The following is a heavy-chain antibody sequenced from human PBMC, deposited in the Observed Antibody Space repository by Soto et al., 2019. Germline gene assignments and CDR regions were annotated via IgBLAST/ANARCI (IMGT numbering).Heavy chain of an antibody. CDR2: ISGSGGST. CDR1: GFTFSSYA. Sequence: PGGSLRLSCAASGFTFSSYAMSWVRQAPGKGLEWVSAISGSGGSTYYADSVKGRFTISRDNSKNTLYLQMNSLRAEDTAVYYCAKDQPIVGATRGYFDYWGQGTLVTVPQ. CDR3: AKDQPIVGATRGYFDY. J-gene: IGHJ4*02. V-gene: IGHV3-23*01. D-gene: IGHD1-26*01.